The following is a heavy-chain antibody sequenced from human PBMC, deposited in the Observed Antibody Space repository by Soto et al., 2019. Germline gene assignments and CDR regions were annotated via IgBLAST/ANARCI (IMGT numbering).Heavy chain of an antibody. Sequence: GSLRLSCAASGFTFSSYAMHWVRQAPGKGLEWVAVISYDGSNKYYADSVKGRFTISRDDSKNTLYPQMNSLRAEDTAVYYCARDPTSYCSGGSCYGYFDYWGQGTLVTVSS. CDR1: GFTFSSYA. V-gene: IGHV3-30-3*01. CDR3: ARDPTSYCSGGSCYGYFDY. D-gene: IGHD2-15*01. J-gene: IGHJ4*02. CDR2: ISYDGSNK.